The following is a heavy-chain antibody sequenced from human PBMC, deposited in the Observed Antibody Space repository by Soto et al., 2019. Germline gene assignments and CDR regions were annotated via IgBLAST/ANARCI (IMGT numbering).Heavy chain of an antibody. CDR3: VRFSGLDV. J-gene: IGHJ6*02. CDR2: ITSSGTYT. Sequence: PGGSLRLSCSLCGFTFSDYYMSWIRQAPGKGLEWISYITSSGTYTMYADSVKGRFTISRDNARNSLYLQMSSLRSEDTAVYYCVRFSGLDVWGQGTTVTVSS. V-gene: IGHV3-11*06. CDR1: GFTFSDYY.